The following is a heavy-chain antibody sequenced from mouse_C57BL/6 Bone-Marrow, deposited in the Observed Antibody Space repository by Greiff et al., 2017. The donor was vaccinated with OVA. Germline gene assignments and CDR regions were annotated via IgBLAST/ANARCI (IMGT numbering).Heavy chain of an antibody. CDR1: GYTFTSYW. V-gene: IGHV1-69*01. CDR3: ARENSSNLFAY. D-gene: IGHD2-5*01. J-gene: IGHJ3*01. CDR2: IDPSDSYT. Sequence: QVQLQQPGAELVMPGASVKLSCKASGYTFTSYWMHWVKQRPGQGLEWIGEIDPSDSYTNYNQQFKGKSTLTVDKSSSTAYMQLSSLTSEDSAVYYCARENSSNLFAYWGQGTLVTVSA.